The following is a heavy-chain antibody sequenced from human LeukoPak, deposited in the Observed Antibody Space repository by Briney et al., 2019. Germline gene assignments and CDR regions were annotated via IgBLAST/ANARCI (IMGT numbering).Heavy chain of an antibody. V-gene: IGHV3-23*01. D-gene: IGHD2-2*01. Sequence: GGSLRLSCAASGFTFSSYAMSWVRQAPGKGLEWVSAISGSGGSTYYADSVKGRFTISRDNSKNTLYLQMNSLRAEDTAVYYCATLPMLPYCSSTSCFYDYWGQGTLVTVSS. CDR1: GFTFSSYA. J-gene: IGHJ4*02. CDR3: ATLPMLPYCSSTSCFYDY. CDR2: ISGSGGST.